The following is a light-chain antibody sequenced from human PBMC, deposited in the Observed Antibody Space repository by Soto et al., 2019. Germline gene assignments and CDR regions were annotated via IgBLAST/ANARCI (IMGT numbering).Light chain of an antibody. Sequence: QSALTQPASVSGSPGQSITISCTGASTDVDGYDHVSWYQQHPGQAPKLMIYDVNNRPSGVSYRFSGSKSGDTASLTISGLQAEDDADYYCSSYTSSAPFYVFGTGTKVTVL. V-gene: IGLV2-14*03. CDR2: DVN. CDR3: SSYTSSAPFYV. J-gene: IGLJ1*01. CDR1: STDVDGYDH.